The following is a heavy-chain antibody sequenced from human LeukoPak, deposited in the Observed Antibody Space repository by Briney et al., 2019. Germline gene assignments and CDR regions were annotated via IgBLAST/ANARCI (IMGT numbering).Heavy chain of an antibody. V-gene: IGHV3-48*03. Sequence: GGSLRLSCAASGFTFSSYELYWVRQAPGKGLEWDSYISSGATTIKYADSVKGQFTISRDDAKKSLYLQMNSLRAEDTAIYYCGAGRQFVGAFDIWGQGTLVTVSS. D-gene: IGHD3-10*01. CDR2: ISSGATTI. CDR3: GAGRQFVGAFDI. CDR1: GFTFSSYE. J-gene: IGHJ3*02.